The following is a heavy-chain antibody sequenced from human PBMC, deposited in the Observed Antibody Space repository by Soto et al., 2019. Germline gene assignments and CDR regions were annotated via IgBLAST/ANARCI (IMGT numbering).Heavy chain of an antibody. Sequence: GGSLRLSCAASGFTVSSKYMNWVRQAPGKGLEWVSIIWSAGLTYYADSVRGRFTISRDISKNILFLQMNNLRAEDSAIYYCARELPPDLWGQGTLITVSS. J-gene: IGHJ5*02. CDR3: ARELPPDL. V-gene: IGHV3-53*01. CDR1: GFTVSSKY. CDR2: IWSAGLT. D-gene: IGHD2-15*01.